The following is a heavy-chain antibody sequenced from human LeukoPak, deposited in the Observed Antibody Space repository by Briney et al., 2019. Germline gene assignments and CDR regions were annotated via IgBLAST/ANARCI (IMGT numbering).Heavy chain of an antibody. Sequence: GXTXXXYYMHXVRQAPGQXLEWMGIINPSGGSTSYAQKFQGRVTMTRDTSTGTVYMELSSLRSEDTAVYYCATNEDRGYSYGYSYWGQGTLVTVSS. CDR1: GXTXXXYY. D-gene: IGHD5-18*01. J-gene: IGHJ4*02. CDR3: ATNEDRGYSYGYSY. CDR2: INPSGGST. V-gene: IGHV1-46*01.